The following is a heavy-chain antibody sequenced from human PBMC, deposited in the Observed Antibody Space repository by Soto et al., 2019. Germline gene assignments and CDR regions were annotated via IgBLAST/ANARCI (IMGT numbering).Heavy chain of an antibody. CDR3: ARHVHSSGNGAFDY. V-gene: IGHV4-59*08. D-gene: IGHD1-1*01. J-gene: IGHJ4*02. CDR2: IHYTGRT. CDR1: GDSISGSY. Sequence: PSETLSLTCAVSGDSISGSYWSWIRQPPGKGLEWIGFIHYTGRTSYNPSLKSRITVSLDKSKNQFSLSLSSATAADTAVYYCARHVHSSGNGAFDYSGQGTLVTVSS.